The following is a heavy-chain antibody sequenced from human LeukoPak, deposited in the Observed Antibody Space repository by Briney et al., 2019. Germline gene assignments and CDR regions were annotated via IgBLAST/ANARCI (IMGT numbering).Heavy chain of an antibody. D-gene: IGHD5-18*01. CDR2: FDPEDGET. CDR3: ARGQAMTENYYMDV. Sequence: GSVKVSCKVSGYTLTELSMHWVRQAPGKGLEWMGGFDPEDGETICAQKFQGRVTMTEDTSTDTAYMELSSLRSEDTAVYYCARGQAMTENYYMDVWGKGTTVTISS. J-gene: IGHJ6*03. V-gene: IGHV1-24*01. CDR1: GYTLTELS.